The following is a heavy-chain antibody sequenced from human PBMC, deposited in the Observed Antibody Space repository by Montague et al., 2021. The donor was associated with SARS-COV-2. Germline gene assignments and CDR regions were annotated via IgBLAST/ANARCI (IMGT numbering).Heavy chain of an antibody. CDR1: GGSTASHY. CDR3: ARGWVFDP. CDR2: VYYNGDT. V-gene: IGHV4-59*08. D-gene: IGHD6-19*01. J-gene: IGHJ3*01. Sequence: SETLSLTCTVSGGSTASHYWNWIRQSPGKRPEWIDYVYYNGDTKYNPSLQSRVTISIDTSENQFSLRLNSVTAADTAVYFCARGWVFDPWGQGRLVTVSS.